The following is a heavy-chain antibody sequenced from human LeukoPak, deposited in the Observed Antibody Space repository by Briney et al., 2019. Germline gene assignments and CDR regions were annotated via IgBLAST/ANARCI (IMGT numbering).Heavy chain of an antibody. CDR1: GYTFTSYG. CDR3: ARERAPPRHSITGTTGEIDY. V-gene: IGHV1-69*04. Sequence: ASVKVSCKASGYTFTSYGISWVRQAPGQGLEWMGRIIPILGIANYAQKFQGRVTITADKSTSTAYMELSSLRSDDTAVYYCARERAPPRHSITGTTGEIDYWGQGTLVTVSS. CDR2: IIPILGIA. D-gene: IGHD1-7*01. J-gene: IGHJ4*02.